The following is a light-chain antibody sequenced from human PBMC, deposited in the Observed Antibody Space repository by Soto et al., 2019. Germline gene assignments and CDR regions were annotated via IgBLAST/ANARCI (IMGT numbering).Light chain of an antibody. J-gene: IGKJ2*01. V-gene: IGKV3-20*01. CDR2: TAS. Sequence: EIVLTQTPGTLSLSPGERATLSCRASQSISSNYLAWYQQKPGQAPRLLIYTASSRATAIPDRFSGSGSGTDFTLTISSLQPEDFATYYCQQTYSIPVTFGQGTKLEIK. CDR1: QSISSNY. CDR3: QQTYSIPVT.